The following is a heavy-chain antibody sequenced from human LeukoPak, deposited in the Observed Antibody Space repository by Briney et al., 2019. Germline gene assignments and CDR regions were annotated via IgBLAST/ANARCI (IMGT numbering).Heavy chain of an antibody. CDR2: ISSSGSTI. CDR1: GFTFSSYE. CDR3: ARVLPYNWNDYFDY. J-gene: IGHJ4*02. V-gene: IGHV3-48*03. D-gene: IGHD1-1*01. Sequence: GGSLRLSCAASGFTFSSYEMNWVRQAPGKGLEWVSYISSSGSTIYYADSVKGRFTISRDNAKNSQYLQMNSLRAEDTAVYYCARVLPYNWNDYFDYWGQGTLVTVSS.